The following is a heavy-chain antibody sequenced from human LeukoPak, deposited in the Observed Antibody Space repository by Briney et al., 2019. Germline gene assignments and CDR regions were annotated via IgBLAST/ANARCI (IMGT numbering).Heavy chain of an antibody. Sequence: ASVRVSCKASGYTFTGYYMHWVRQAPGQGLEWRGGFDPEDGETIYAQKFQGRVTMTEDTSTDTAYMELSSLRSEDTAVYYCATDLAAALKPSGTFDYWGQGTLVTVSS. D-gene: IGHD6-13*01. J-gene: IGHJ4*02. CDR2: FDPEDGET. CDR3: ATDLAAALKPSGTFDY. CDR1: GYTFTGYY. V-gene: IGHV1-24*01.